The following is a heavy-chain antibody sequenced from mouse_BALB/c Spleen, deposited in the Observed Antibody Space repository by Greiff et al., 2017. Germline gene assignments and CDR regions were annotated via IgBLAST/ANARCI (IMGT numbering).Heavy chain of an antibody. CDR2: ISSGSSTI. Sequence: EVKLMESGGGLVQPGGSRKLSCAASGFTFSSFGMHWVRQAPEKGLEWVAYISSGSSTIYYADTVKGRFTISRDNPKNTLFLQMTSLRSEDTAMYYCAKSADYGISYAMDYWGQGTSVTVSS. V-gene: IGHV5-17*02. CDR1: GFTFSSFG. CDR3: AKSADYGISYAMDY. J-gene: IGHJ4*01. D-gene: IGHD2-1*01.